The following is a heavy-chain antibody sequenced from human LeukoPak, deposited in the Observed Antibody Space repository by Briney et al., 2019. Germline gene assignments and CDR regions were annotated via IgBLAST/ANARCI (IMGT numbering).Heavy chain of an antibody. CDR3: ARGRSVAAAAPGRY. CDR1: GYTFTGYY. Sequence: ASVKVSCKASGYTFTGYYMHWVRQAPGQGLEWMGWINPNSGGTNYAQKFQGRVTMTRDTSISTAYMELSSLRSEDTAVYYCARGRSVAAAAPGRYWGQGTLVTVSS. D-gene: IGHD6-13*01. J-gene: IGHJ4*02. CDR2: INPNSGGT. V-gene: IGHV1-2*02.